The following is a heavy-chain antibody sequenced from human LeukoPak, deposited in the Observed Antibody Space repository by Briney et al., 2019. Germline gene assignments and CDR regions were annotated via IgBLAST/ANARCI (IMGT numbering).Heavy chain of an antibody. D-gene: IGHD1-26*01. V-gene: IGHV4-59*08. CDR2: IYYSGST. Sequence: SETLSLTCTVSGGSISSYYWSWIRQPPGKGLEWIGYIYYSGSTNYNPSLKSRVTISVDTSKNQFSLKLSSVTAADTAVYYCARPDRGWEIGFDIWGQGTMVTVSS. J-gene: IGHJ3*02. CDR3: ARPDRGWEIGFDI. CDR1: GGSISSYY.